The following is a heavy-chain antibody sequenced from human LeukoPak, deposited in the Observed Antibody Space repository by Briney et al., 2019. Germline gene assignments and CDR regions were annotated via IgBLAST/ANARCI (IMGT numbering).Heavy chain of an antibody. V-gene: IGHV5-51*01. D-gene: IGHD2-15*01. Sequence: GESLKISCKGSGYSFTSYWIGWVRQMPGEGLEWMGIIYPGDSDTRYSPSFQGQVTISADKSISTAYLQWSSLKASDTAMYYCARWSTHELHYYYGMDVWGQGTTVTVSS. CDR1: GYSFTSYW. CDR2: IYPGDSDT. CDR3: ARWSTHELHYYYGMDV. J-gene: IGHJ6*02.